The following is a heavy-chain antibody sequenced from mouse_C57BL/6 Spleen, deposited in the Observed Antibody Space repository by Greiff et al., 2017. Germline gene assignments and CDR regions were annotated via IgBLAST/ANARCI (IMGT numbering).Heavy chain of an antibody. CDR1: GYAFSSPW. J-gene: IGHJ4*01. V-gene: IGHV1-82*01. CDR3: AREDWDLYAMDY. CDR2: IYPGDGDT. D-gene: IGHD4-1*01. Sequence: QVPPQQSGPELVKPGGLVKISCKASGYAFSSPWMNWVKQRPGKGLEWIGRIYPGDGDTNYNGKFKGKDTLTADKSSSTAYMQLSSLTSEDSAVYFCAREDWDLYAMDYWGQGTSVTVSS.